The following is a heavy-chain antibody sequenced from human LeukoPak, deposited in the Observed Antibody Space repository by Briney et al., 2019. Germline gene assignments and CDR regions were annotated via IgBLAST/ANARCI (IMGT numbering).Heavy chain of an antibody. CDR1: GDSVSSSSAT. D-gene: IGHD3-10*01. J-gene: IGHJ6*02. V-gene: IGHV6-1*01. CDR2: TYHKSKWYN. Sequence: SQTLSLTCAISGDSVSSSSATWNWIRQSPSRGLEWLGRTYHKSKWYNDYAVSVKSRITINPDTSSNQFSLQLNSVTPEDTAVYYCAREGVTLVRGVVLDYYGMGVWGQGTTVTVSS. CDR3: AREGVTLVRGVVLDYYGMGV.